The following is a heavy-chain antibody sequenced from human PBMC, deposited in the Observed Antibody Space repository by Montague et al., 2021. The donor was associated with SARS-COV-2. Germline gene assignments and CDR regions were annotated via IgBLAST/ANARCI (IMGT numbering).Heavy chain of an antibody. CDR2: IYYSGTT. V-gene: IGHV4-39*02. D-gene: IGHD3-10*01. J-gene: IGHJ4*02. CDR3: ARGMILGVTKPFDY. Sequence: SETLSLTCSVSSGAIISSGYYWSWIRQPPGKELEWIGNIYYSGTTYYNPSLQSRGSISVDTSKNHLSLRLSSVTAADTAVYFCARGMILGVTKPFDYWGQGSQVTVSS. CDR1: SGAIISSGYY.